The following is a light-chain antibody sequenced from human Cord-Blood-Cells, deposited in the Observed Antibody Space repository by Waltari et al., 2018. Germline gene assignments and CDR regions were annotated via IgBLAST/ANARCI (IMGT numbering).Light chain of an antibody. V-gene: IGKV3-11*01. CDR1: QSVSSY. CDR2: DAS. J-gene: IGKJ5*01. Sequence: EIAFTQSPATLSLSRGERATLSCRASQSVSSYLAWYQQKPGQAPRLPIYDASNRATGIPARFSGSGSGTDFTLTISSLEPEDFAVYYCQQRSNWPITFGQGTRLEIK. CDR3: QQRSNWPIT.